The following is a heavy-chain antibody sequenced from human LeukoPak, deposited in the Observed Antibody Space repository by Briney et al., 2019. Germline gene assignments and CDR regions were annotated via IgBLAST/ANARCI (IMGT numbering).Heavy chain of an antibody. CDR1: GGSISSYY. V-gene: IGHV4-4*07. J-gene: IGHJ6*03. D-gene: IGHD6-13*01. CDR2: IYTSGST. Sequence: PSETLSLTCTVSGGSISSYYWSWIRQPAGKGLEWIGRIYTSGSTNYNPSLKSRVTISIDTSKNQFSLKLSSVTAADMAVYYCARAYSSRLIGYYYYYMDVWGRGTTVTVSS. CDR3: ARAYSSRLIGYYYYYMDV.